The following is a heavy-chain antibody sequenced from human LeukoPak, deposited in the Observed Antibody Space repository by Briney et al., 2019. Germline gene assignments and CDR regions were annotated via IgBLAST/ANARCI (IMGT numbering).Heavy chain of an antibody. CDR3: ARRDYYDSSGYGL. J-gene: IGHJ4*02. V-gene: IGHV4-31*03. CDR1: GGSISSGGYY. CDR2: IYYSGST. Sequence: SETLSLTCTVSGGSISSGGYYWSWIRQHPGKGLEWIGYIYYSGSTYYNPSLKSRVTISVDTSKNQFSLKLSSVTAADTAVYYCARRDYYDSSGYGLWGQGTLVTVFS. D-gene: IGHD3-22*01.